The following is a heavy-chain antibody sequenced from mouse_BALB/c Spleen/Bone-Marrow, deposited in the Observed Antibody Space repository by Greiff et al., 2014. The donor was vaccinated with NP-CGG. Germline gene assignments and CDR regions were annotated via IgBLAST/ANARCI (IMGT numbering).Heavy chain of an antibody. Sequence: EVQGVESGGGLVQPGGSLRLSCATSGFTFTDYYMNWVRQPPGKALEWLGFIRNKANGYTTEYSASVKGRFTISRDNYQSILYLQMNTLRAEDSATYYCARDRGGLLFDYWGQGTTLTVSS. V-gene: IGHV7-3*02. D-gene: IGHD1-1*01. CDR2: IRNKANGYTT. CDR1: GFTFTDYY. CDR3: ARDRGGLLFDY. J-gene: IGHJ2*01.